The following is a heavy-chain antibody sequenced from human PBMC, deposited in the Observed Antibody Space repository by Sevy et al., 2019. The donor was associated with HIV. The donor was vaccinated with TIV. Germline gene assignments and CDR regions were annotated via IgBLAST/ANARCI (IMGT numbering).Heavy chain of an antibody. J-gene: IGHJ6*02. CDR2: ISYDGSNK. CDR3: AREPYYYDSSGYYYYYYYGMDV. V-gene: IGHV3-30*04. D-gene: IGHD3-22*01. Sequence: GGSLRLSCAASGFTFSSYAMHWVRQAPGKGLEWVAVISYDGSNKYYADSVKGRFTISRDNSKNTLYLQMNSLRAEETAVYYCAREPYYYDSSGYYYYYYYGMDVWGQGTTVTVSS. CDR1: GFTFSSYA.